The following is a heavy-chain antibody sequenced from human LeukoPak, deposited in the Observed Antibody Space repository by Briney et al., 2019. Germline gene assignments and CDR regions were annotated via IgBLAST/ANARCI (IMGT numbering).Heavy chain of an antibody. CDR2: IRYDGSNE. CDR1: GFTFSSYG. J-gene: IGHJ4*02. CDR3: AKDRGYCSSTSCYSSVGYFDY. D-gene: IGHD2-2*01. V-gene: IGHV3-30*02. Sequence: GGSLRLSCAASGFTFSSYGMHWVRQAPGKGLEWVAFIRYDGSNEYYADSVKGRFTISRDNSKNTLYLQMNSLRAEDTAVYYCAKDRGYCSSTSCYSSVGYFDYWGQGTLVTVSS.